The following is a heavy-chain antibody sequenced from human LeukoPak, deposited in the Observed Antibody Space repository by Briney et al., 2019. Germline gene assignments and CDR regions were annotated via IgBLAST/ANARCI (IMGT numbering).Heavy chain of an antibody. D-gene: IGHD1-20*01. J-gene: IGHJ6*02. CDR2: IYYSGST. Sequence: SETLSLTCTVSGGSISSYYWSWIRQPPGKGLEWIGYIYYSGSTNYNPSLKSRVTISVDTSKNQFSLKLSSVTAADTAVYYCARALRARIAGTTASVYGMDVWGQGTTVTVSS. CDR1: GGSISSYY. CDR3: ARALRARIAGTTASVYGMDV. V-gene: IGHV4-59*01.